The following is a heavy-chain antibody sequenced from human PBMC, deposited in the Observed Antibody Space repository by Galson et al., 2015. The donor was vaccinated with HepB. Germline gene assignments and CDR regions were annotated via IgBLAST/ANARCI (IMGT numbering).Heavy chain of an antibody. J-gene: IGHJ4*02. Sequence: SLRLSCAASGFTFSSYGMHWVRQAPGKGLEWVAVISYDGSNKYYADSVEGRFTISRDNSKNTLYLQMNSLRAEDTAVYYCAKGHFLYGGNLYFDYWGQGTLVTVSS. CDR1: GFTFSSYG. V-gene: IGHV3-30*18. CDR3: AKGHFLYGGNLYFDY. D-gene: IGHD4-23*01. CDR2: ISYDGSNK.